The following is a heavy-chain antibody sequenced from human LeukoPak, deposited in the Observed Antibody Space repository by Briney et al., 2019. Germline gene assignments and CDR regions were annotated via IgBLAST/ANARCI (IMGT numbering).Heavy chain of an antibody. Sequence: PGGSLRLSCAASGFTFSSYEMNWVRQAPGKGLEWVSYISSSGSTIYYADSVKGRFTISRDNAKNSLYLQMNSLRAEDTAVYYCAREGPGYSSSWYAFDYWGQGTLVTVSS. CDR1: GFTFSSYE. CDR2: ISSSGSTI. CDR3: AREGPGYSSSWYAFDY. V-gene: IGHV3-48*03. D-gene: IGHD6-13*01. J-gene: IGHJ4*02.